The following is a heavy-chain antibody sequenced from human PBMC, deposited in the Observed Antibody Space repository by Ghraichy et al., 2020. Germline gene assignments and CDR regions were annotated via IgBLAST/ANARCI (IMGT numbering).Heavy chain of an antibody. J-gene: IGHJ2*01. Sequence: GGSLRLSCAASGFTFSSYAMSWVRQAPGKGLEWVSAISGSGGSTYYADPVKGRFTISRDNSKNTLYLQMNSLRAEDTAVYYCAKLGSHMYYYDSSGYYWPWYFDLWGRGTLVTVSS. CDR2: ISGSGGST. V-gene: IGHV3-23*01. D-gene: IGHD3-22*01. CDR1: GFTFSSYA. CDR3: AKLGSHMYYYDSSGYYWPWYFDL.